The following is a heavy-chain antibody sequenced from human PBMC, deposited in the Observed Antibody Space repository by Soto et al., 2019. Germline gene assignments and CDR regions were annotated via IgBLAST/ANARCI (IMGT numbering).Heavy chain of an antibody. CDR2: ISAYNGNT. Sequence: QVQLVQSGAEVKKPGASVKVSCKASGYTFTSYGISWVRQAPGQGLEWMGWISAYNGNTNYAQKLQGRVTMTTDTSTSTAYRELRSLRSDDTAVYYCARDFNQWFGESNARYFDYWGQGTLVTVSS. J-gene: IGHJ4*02. V-gene: IGHV1-18*01. D-gene: IGHD3-10*01. CDR3: ARDFNQWFGESNARYFDY. CDR1: GYTFTSYG.